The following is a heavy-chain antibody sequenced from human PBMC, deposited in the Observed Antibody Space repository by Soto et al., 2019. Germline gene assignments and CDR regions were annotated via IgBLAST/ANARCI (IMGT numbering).Heavy chain of an antibody. CDR1: GYIFTTYY. V-gene: IGHV1-3*01. Sequence: ASVKVSCKPSGYIFTTYYIHWVRQAPGQGLEWMGRINPSNGNTKYSQKFQGRVTITRDTSASTAYMELSSLRSEDTAVYYCARDGGGYFDYWGQGTLVTVSS. CDR3: ARDGGGYFDY. D-gene: IGHD3-10*01. CDR2: INPSNGNT. J-gene: IGHJ4*02.